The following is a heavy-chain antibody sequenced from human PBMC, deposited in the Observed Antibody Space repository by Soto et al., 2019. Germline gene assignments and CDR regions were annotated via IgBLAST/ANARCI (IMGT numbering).Heavy chain of an antibody. CDR3: ARDVSHNWFDP. CDR1: GYTITISG. J-gene: IGHJ5*02. Sequence: ASVKVSCQASGYTITISGISWVRQAPGQGLEWMGGIIPIFGTANYAQKFQGRVTITADESTSTAYMELSSLRSEDTAVYYCARDVSHNWFDPWGQGTLVTVSS. V-gene: IGHV1-69*13. CDR2: IIPIFGTA.